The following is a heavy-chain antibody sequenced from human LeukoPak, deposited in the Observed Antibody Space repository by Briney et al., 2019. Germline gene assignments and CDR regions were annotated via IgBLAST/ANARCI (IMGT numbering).Heavy chain of an antibody. V-gene: IGHV3-30*03. CDR1: GFTFSSSV. CDR3: AREGYGSGRAGTFNI. CDR2: ISLDGNNK. D-gene: IGHD6-19*01. J-gene: IGHJ3*02. Sequence: GGSLRLSCGASGFTFSSSVMHWVRRAPGKGLEWVAGISLDGNNKHYADSAKDRFTISRDNSRNTLDLQMDSLKFEDTAFYYCAREGYGSGRAGTFNIWGQGTMVTVSS.